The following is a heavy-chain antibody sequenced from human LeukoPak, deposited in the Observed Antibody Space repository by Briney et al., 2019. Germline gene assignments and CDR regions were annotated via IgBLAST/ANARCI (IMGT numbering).Heavy chain of an antibody. D-gene: IGHD3-10*01. CDR2: IYNSGST. J-gene: IGHJ6*03. V-gene: IGHV4-4*08. Sequence: PSETLSLTCTVSGDSFGYFYWSWIRQPPGKGLEWIGYIYNSGSTYYNPSLKSRVTISVDTSKNQFSLKLSSVTAADTAVYYCARRISGENFLYYYYYMDVWGKGTTVTISS. CDR1: GDSFGYFY. CDR3: ARRISGENFLYYYYYMDV.